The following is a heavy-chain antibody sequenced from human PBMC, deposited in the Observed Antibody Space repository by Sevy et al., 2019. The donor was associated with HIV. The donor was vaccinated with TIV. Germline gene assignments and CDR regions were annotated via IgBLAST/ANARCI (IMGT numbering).Heavy chain of an antibody. CDR1: GFTFSGSA. CDR3: TTYLGYCRSTSCHYYFDN. Sequence: GGSLRLSCAASGFTFSGSALHLVRQASGKGLEWVGRIRMKANSYATAYAASVKGRFTISRDDSKNSAYLQMNSLKTEDTAVYYCTTYLGYCRSTSCHYYFDNWGQGTLVTVSS. V-gene: IGHV3-73*01. CDR2: IRMKANSYAT. J-gene: IGHJ4*02. D-gene: IGHD2-2*03.